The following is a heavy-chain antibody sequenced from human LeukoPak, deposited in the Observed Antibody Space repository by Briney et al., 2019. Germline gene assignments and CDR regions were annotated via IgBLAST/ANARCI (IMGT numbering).Heavy chain of an antibody. J-gene: IGHJ4*02. CDR3: ARDKRHSYGRYFDH. D-gene: IGHD3-16*01. CDR2: MQSTGSS. CDR1: GDSISTYH. Sequence: PSETVSLTCSVSGDSISTYHWNWIRTPPGKGLEWIGYMQSTGSSKYNHSLKSRVNIFVDTSKNQAALILTSVTAADTAVYYCARDKRHSYGRYFDHWGQGALVTVSS. V-gene: IGHV4-59*01.